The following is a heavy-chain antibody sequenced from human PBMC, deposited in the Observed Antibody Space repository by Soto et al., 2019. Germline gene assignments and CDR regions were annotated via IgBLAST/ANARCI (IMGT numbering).Heavy chain of an antibody. Sequence: GGSLRLSCAASGFTFNNYWMSWVRQAPGTGLEWVANIKQDGSEKYYMDSVKGRFTISRDNAKNSLYLQMDSLRVEDTAVYYCARDRRQVGVSSGWYGLGQWGQGTLVTVSS. CDR3: ARDRRQVGVSSGWYGLGQ. J-gene: IGHJ4*02. D-gene: IGHD6-19*01. V-gene: IGHV3-7*05. CDR2: IKQDGSEK. CDR1: GFTFNNYW.